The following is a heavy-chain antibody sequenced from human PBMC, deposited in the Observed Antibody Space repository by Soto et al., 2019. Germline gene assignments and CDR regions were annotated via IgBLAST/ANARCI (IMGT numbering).Heavy chain of an antibody. V-gene: IGHV3-23*01. CDR3: ARDPNGDYLGAFDF. J-gene: IGHJ3*01. CDR1: GFTFSSFF. Sequence: EVQLLEPGGGLVQPGGSLRLSCAASGFTFSSFFMSWVRQAPGKGLDWVSGIGANGGGTYYADSVKGRFIISRDNSKNTLYPQMNSLRAEATAVYYCARDPNGDYLGAFDFWGQKTMVTVSS. D-gene: IGHD4-17*01. CDR2: IGANGGGT.